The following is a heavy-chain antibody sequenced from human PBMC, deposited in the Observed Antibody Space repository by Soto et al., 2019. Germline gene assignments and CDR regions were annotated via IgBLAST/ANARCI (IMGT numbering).Heavy chain of an antibody. Sequence: PGGSLRLSCAASGFTFSSYWMSWVRQAPGKGLEWVANIKQDGSEKYYVDSVKGRFTISRDNAKNSLYLQMNSLRAEDTAVYYCARGRGRYNSSSHFDYWGQGTLVTVSS. CDR3: ARGRGRYNSSSHFDY. CDR2: IKQDGSEK. J-gene: IGHJ4*02. V-gene: IGHV3-7*03. D-gene: IGHD6-6*01. CDR1: GFTFSSYW.